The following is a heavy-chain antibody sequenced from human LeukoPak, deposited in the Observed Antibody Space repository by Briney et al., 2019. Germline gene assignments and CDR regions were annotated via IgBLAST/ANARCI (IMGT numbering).Heavy chain of an antibody. CDR3: ARGVWWLRYYYGMDV. J-gene: IGHJ6*02. CDR2: IYYSGST. Sequence: PSDTLSLTCTVSGGSISRYYWRWIRQPRGEGVEWIGYIYYSGSTNYNPSLKSRVTISVDTSKNQFSLKLSSVTAADTAVYYCARGVWWLRYYYGMDVWGQGTTVTVSS. D-gene: IGHD5-12*01. V-gene: IGHV4-59*07. CDR1: GGSISRYY.